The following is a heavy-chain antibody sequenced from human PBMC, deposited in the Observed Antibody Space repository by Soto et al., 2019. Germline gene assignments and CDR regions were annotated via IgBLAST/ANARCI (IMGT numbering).Heavy chain of an antibody. J-gene: IGHJ6*02. V-gene: IGHV3-74*01. Sequence: EVQLVESGGGLVQPGGSLRLSCAASGFTFSSYWMHWVRQAPGKGLVWVSRINSDGRSTSYADSVKGRFTISRDNAKNTLYLHMNSLRAATTAVYYCAREEGAAFYYDGMDVWGQGTTVTVSS. CDR3: AREEGAAFYYDGMDV. CDR2: INSDGRST. CDR1: GFTFSSYW.